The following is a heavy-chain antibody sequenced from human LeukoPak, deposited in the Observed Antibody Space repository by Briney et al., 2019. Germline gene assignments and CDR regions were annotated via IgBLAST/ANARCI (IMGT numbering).Heavy chain of an antibody. CDR2: IYGTGST. CDR1: GDYISRYY. Sequence: KPSETLSLTCSVSGDYISRYYWSWIRQPPGKGLEWIGYIYGTGSTNYNPSLKSRVTISVDTSKNQFSLRLSYVTAADTAVHYCARSGDGDFARATYYYYYYGMDVWGQGTTVTASS. D-gene: IGHD4-17*01. J-gene: IGHJ6*02. V-gene: IGHV4-59*01. CDR3: ARSGDGDFARATYYYYYYGMDV.